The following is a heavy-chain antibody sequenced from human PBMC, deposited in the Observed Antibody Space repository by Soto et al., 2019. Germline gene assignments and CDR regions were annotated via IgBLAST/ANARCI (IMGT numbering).Heavy chain of an antibody. J-gene: IGHJ4*02. CDR2: ISYDGSNK. Sequence: PRLSCAASGFTFSSYAMHWVRQAPVKGLEWVAVISYDGSNKYYADSVKGRFTISRGNSKNTLYLQMNSLRAEDTAVYYCARPAPWSYGTTYSSGWYPHYWGQGTLDTVSS. D-gene: IGHD6-19*01. CDR1: GFTFSSYA. V-gene: IGHV3-30-3*01. CDR3: ARPAPWSYGTTYSSGWYPHY.